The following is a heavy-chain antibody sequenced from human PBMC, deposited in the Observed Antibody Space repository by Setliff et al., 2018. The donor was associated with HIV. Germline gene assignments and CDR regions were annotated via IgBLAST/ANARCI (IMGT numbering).Heavy chain of an antibody. CDR3: ARGTTLNVVPDAFDI. D-gene: IGHD4-17*01. J-gene: IGHJ3*02. CDR1: GYSISSGYY. V-gene: IGHV4-38-2*02. Sequence: KPSETLSLTCTVTGYSISSGYYWAWIRQPPGKGLEWIGYSYHAGNTYYNPSLKSRVTISVDTSKNQISLRLNSLTAADTAVYYCARGTTLNVVPDAFDIWGQGTMVTVSS. CDR2: SYHAGNT.